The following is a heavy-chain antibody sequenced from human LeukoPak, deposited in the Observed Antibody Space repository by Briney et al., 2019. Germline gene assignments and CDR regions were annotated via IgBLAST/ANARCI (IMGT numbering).Heavy chain of an antibody. CDR2: ISSSSSYI. CDR3: ARAIHRGPLGADNAAFGY. V-gene: IGHV3-21*01. J-gene: IGHJ4*02. Sequence: AGGSLRLSCAASGFTFSSYSMNWVRQAPGKGLEWVSSISSSSSYIYQADSVKGRFTMSRDNAKNSLYLQMNSLRAEDTAVYYCARAIHRGPLGADNAAFGYWGQGTLVTVSS. D-gene: IGHD3-10*01. CDR1: GFTFSSYS.